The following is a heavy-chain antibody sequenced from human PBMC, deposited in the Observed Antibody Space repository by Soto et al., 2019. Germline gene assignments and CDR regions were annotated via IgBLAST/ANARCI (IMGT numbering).Heavy chain of an antibody. CDR3: ARFVRHQLPTIDF. CDR1: GYTFTSYD. Sequence: QVQLVQSGAEVKEPGASVRVSCKASGYTFTSYDINWVRQATGQGLEWMGWMNPESRNTGYAQKFQGRVTMTRDTFISTAYMELTRLRSEDTAVYYCARFVRHQLPTIDFWGQGTLVTVSS. V-gene: IGHV1-8*01. CDR2: MNPESRNT. D-gene: IGHD2-2*01. J-gene: IGHJ4*02.